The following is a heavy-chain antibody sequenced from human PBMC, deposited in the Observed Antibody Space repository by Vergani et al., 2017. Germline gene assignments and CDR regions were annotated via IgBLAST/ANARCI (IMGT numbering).Heavy chain of an antibody. V-gene: IGHV1-24*01. CDR1: GYTFTGYY. D-gene: IGHD1-26*01. CDR2: FDPEDGET. Sequence: QVQLVQSGAEVKKPGASVKVSCKASGYTFTGYYMHWVRQAPGQGLEWMGGFDPEDGETIYAQKFQGRVTMTEDTSTDTAYMELSSLRSEDTAVYYCATKAGSYYPHWGQGTLVTVSS. J-gene: IGHJ1*01. CDR3: ATKAGSYYPH.